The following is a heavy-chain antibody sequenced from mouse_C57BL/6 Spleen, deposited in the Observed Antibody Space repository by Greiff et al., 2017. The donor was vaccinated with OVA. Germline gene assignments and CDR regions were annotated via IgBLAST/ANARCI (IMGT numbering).Heavy chain of an antibody. D-gene: IGHD2-1*01. CDR2: INPSTGGT. Sequence: VQLQQSGPELVKPGASVKISCKASGYSFTGYNMNWVKQSPEKSLEWIGEINPSTGGTTYNQKFKAKATLTVDKSSSTAYMQLKSLTSEDSAVYYCARRGGNYPYYYAMDYWGQGTSVTVSS. CDR1: GYSFTGYN. CDR3: ARRGGNYPYYYAMDY. V-gene: IGHV1-42*01. J-gene: IGHJ4*01.